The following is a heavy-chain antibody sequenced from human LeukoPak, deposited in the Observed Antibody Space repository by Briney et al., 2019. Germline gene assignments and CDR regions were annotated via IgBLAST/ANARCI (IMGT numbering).Heavy chain of an antibody. CDR3: ARAVTTKKIDY. V-gene: IGHV4-34*01. D-gene: IGHD4-17*01. CDR1: GGSFSGYY. Sequence: SETLSLTCAVYGGSFSGYYWSWIRQPPGKGLEWIGEINHSGSTNYNPSLKSRVTISVDTSKNQFSLKLSSVTAADTAVYYCARAVTTKKIDYWGLGTLVTVSS. J-gene: IGHJ4*02. CDR2: INHSGST.